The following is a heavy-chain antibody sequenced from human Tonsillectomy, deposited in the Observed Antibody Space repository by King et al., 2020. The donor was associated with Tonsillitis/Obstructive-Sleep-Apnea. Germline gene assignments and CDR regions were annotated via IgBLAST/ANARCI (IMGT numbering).Heavy chain of an antibody. CDR1: GYTFTNYW. Sequence: QLVQSGAEVKKPGESLKISCKGSGYTFTNYWIAWVGQMPGKGLEWMGFIYPGDPDPRYSPSFQGQVTISADKSINTAYLQWSSLKASDTAMYYCASSLEDQLLPYFFDYWGQGTLVTVSS. CDR3: ASSLEDQLLPYFFDY. CDR2: IYPGDPDP. D-gene: IGHD1-26*01. J-gene: IGHJ4*02. V-gene: IGHV5-51*01.